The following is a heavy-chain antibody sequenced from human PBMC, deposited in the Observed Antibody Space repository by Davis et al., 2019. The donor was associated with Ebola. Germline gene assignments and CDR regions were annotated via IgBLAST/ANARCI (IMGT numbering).Heavy chain of an antibody. D-gene: IGHD4-11*01. Sequence: GESLKISCATSGFTFSDYPMNWVRQAPGKGLECVSSINHDGSRIYYADSVKGRFTISRDNAKNSMYLQMNSLRGEDTAVYYCARDLNYNFDNWGPGTLVTVSS. J-gene: IGHJ4*02. V-gene: IGHV3-21*01. CDR3: ARDLNYNFDN. CDR1: GFTFSDYP. CDR2: INHDGSRI.